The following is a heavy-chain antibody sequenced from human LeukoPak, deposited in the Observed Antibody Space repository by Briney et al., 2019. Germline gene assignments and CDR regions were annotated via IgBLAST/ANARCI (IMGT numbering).Heavy chain of an antibody. D-gene: IGHD1-26*01. Sequence: GGSLRLSCAASGFTFSSYTMNWVRQAPGKALEWVSSITSSGTYIFYADSVKGRFTISRDNAKNSLYLQMNSLGPEDTAVYYCARDPYSGNYGNYYYYYMDVWGKGTTVTISS. CDR1: GFTFSSYT. CDR3: ARDPYSGNYGNYYYYYMDV. J-gene: IGHJ6*03. CDR2: ITSSGTYI. V-gene: IGHV3-21*01.